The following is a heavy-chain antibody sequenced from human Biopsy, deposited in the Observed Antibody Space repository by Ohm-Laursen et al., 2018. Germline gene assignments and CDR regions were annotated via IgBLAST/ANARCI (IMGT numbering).Heavy chain of an antibody. D-gene: IGHD3-9*01. CDR2: NIPILGTG. J-gene: IGHJ1*01. V-gene: IGHV1-69*06. Sequence: SVKASCKAHGGTFSNYGVNWVRQAPGHGLEWLGGNIPILGTGNYAQKFQDRVTVAADTSTSTVTMELPSLRSDDTAVYYCATKLTGYFHHWGQGTLVIVSS. CDR3: ATKLTGYFHH. CDR1: GGTFSNYG.